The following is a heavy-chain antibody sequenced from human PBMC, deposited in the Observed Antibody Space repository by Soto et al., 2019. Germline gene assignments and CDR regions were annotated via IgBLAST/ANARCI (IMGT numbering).Heavy chain of an antibody. CDR2: ISKSSSLT. CDR3: VKNYYYDVLTGFDYFDH. J-gene: IGHJ4*02. D-gene: IGHD3-9*01. Sequence: EVHLVESGGGLAKPGGSLRLSCVGSGFSFSSYTMTWVRQAPGMGLEYLASISKSSSLTFYADSVRGRFIISRDNARDSLFLQMYSLRAEDTAVYYCVKNYYYDVLTGFDYFDHWGQGAPVTVSS. V-gene: IGHV3-21*01. CDR1: GFSFSSYT.